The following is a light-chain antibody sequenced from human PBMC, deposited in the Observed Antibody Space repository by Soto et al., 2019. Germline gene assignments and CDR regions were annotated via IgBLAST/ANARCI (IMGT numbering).Light chain of an antibody. CDR1: HNDIGTYDY. CDR3: SSFTSNRIYV. J-gene: IGLJ1*01. Sequence: QSVLTQPTSVSVSPGQSITISCTGNHNDIGTYDYVSWYQQHPGRAPRPLIHGVTTRPSGISGRFSASKSGLTASLTISGLQPEDEADYYCSSFTSNRIYVFGPGTKVTV. CDR2: GVT. V-gene: IGLV2-14*03.